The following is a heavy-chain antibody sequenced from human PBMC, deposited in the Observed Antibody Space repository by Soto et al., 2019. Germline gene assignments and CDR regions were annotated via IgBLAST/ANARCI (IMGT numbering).Heavy chain of an antibody. CDR3: AKGDNLGPKTGYAFDP. CDR1: GDSVSINTAS. D-gene: IGHD5-12*01. CDR2: TYFRSKWYN. V-gene: IGHV6-1*01. Sequence: WQTLSLTCAISGDSVSINTASWNWIRQSPSRGLEWLGRTYFRSKWYNDYVVSVKSRIIINPDTSNNQFSLQLNSVTPEDTAVYFCAKGDNLGPKTGYAFDPWGQGIMVTVSS. J-gene: IGHJ5*02.